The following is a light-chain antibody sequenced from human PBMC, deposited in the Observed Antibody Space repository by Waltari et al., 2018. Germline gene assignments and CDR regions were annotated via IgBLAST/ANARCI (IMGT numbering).Light chain of an antibody. CDR2: DAS. CDR1: QSVSRH. Sequence: EIVLTQSPATLSLSPGVSVTLSCRASQSVSRHLAWYQQRPGQAPRLLIYDASNRAPGIPARFSGSGSGTDFTLTISSLEPEDFAVYYCQQRSTWPSLTFGGGTKVGIK. V-gene: IGKV3-11*01. CDR3: QQRSTWPSLT. J-gene: IGKJ4*01.